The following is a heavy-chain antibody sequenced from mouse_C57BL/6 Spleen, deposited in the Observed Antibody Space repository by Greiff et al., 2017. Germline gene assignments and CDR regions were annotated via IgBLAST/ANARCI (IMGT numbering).Heavy chain of an antibody. CDR3: ARGQYGSSYGYFDV. D-gene: IGHD1-1*01. J-gene: IGHJ1*03. CDR1: GYSFTDYN. V-gene: IGHV1-39*01. CDR2: INPNYGTT. Sequence: EVQLLQSGPELVKPGASVKMSCKASGYSFTDYNMNWVKQSNGKSLEWIGVINPNYGTTSYNQKFKGKATLTVDQSSSTAYMQLYRQSSYDSAVYNGARGQYGSSYGYFDVWGTGTTVTVSS.